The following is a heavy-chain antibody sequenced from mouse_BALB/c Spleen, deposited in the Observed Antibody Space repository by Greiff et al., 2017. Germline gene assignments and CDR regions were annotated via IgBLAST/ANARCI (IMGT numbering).Heavy chain of an antibody. V-gene: IGHV2-9*02. Sequence: QVQLQQSGPGLVAPSQSLSITCTVSGFSLTSYGVHWVRQPPGKGLEWLGVIWAGGSTNYNSALMSRLSISKDNSKSQVFLKMNSLQTDDTAMYYCARGLTGDWFAYWGQGTLVTVSA. CDR3: ARGLTGDWFAY. CDR1: GFSLTSYG. J-gene: IGHJ3*01. CDR2: IWAGGST.